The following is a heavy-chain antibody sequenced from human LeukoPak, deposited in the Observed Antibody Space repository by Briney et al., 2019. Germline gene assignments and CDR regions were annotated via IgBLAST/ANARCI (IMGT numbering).Heavy chain of an antibody. Sequence: GASVKVSCKTSGSTFSSYAISLVRQAPGQGLEWMGGIIPIFGTANYAQKFQGRVTITTDESTSTAYMELSSLRSEDTAVYYCARAPGSITGTAVYNWFDPWGQGTLVTVSS. CDR2: IIPIFGTA. J-gene: IGHJ5*02. V-gene: IGHV1-69*05. CDR1: GSTFSSYA. D-gene: IGHD1-7*01. CDR3: ARAPGSITGTAVYNWFDP.